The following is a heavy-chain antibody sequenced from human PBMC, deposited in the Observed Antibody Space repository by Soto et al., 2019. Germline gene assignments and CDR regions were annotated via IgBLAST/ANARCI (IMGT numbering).Heavy chain of an antibody. J-gene: IGHJ6*02. Sequence: EGQLVESGGNLVRPGGSLRLSCEASGFVFSTYSMNWVRQAPGKGLEWISYISSTSGTIYYADSVKGRFTTFRDNAKNSLFLQMNGLRDDDTAVYYCANQKIRFSVAGTLYGLGVWGQGTTVTVSS. CDR1: GFVFSTYS. V-gene: IGHV3-48*02. CDR2: ISSTSGTI. D-gene: IGHD6-19*01. CDR3: ANQKIRFSVAGTLYGLGV.